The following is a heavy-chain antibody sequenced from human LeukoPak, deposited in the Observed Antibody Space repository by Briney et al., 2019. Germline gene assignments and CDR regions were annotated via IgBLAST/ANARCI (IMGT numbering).Heavy chain of an antibody. V-gene: IGHV3-49*04. D-gene: IGHD6-13*01. CDR2: IRSKVYGGTT. CDR3: TTDRRFIAAAGTIWFDP. J-gene: IGHJ5*02. CDR1: GFTFGDYA. Sequence: PGGSLRLSCTASGFTFGDYAMSWVRQAPGKGLEWVGFIRSKVYGGTTEYAASVKGRFTISRDDSKSIAYLQMNSLKTEDTAVYYCTTDRRFIAAAGTIWFDPWGQGTLVTVYS.